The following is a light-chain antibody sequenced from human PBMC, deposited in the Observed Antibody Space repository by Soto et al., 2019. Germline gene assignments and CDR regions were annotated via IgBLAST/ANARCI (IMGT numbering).Light chain of an antibody. CDR2: DVS. Sequence: QSALTQPPSVSGSPGQSVTISCTGASSDVGSVSWYQRPPGTAPKFMIYDVSKRPSGVPDRFSGSKSGNTASLTISGLQADDEADYYCCSYAGSWVFGGGTKLTVL. CDR1: SSDVGS. V-gene: IGLV2-11*01. J-gene: IGLJ3*02. CDR3: CSYAGSWV.